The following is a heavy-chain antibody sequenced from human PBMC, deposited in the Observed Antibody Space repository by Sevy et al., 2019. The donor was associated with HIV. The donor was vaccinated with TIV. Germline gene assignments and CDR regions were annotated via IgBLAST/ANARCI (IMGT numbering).Heavy chain of an antibody. CDR1: GFTFSSYA. Sequence: GGSLRLSCAASGFTFSSYAMHWVHQAPGKGLEWVAVIAYDGSNKYYADSVKGRFTISRDNSKNTLYLQMNSLRAEDTAVYYCARDLLLLEMQYGMDVWGQGTTVTVSS. J-gene: IGHJ6*02. V-gene: IGHV3-30-3*01. D-gene: IGHD3-3*01. CDR3: ARDLLLLEMQYGMDV. CDR2: IAYDGSNK.